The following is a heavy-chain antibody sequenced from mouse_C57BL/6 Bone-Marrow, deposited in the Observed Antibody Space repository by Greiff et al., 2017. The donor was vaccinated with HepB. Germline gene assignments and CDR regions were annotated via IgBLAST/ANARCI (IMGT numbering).Heavy chain of an antibody. D-gene: IGHD1-1*01. Sequence: EESGPGLVKPSQSLSLTCSVTGYSITSGYYWNWIRQFPGNKLEWMGYISYDGSNNYNPSLKNRISITRDTSKNQFFLKLNSVTTEDTATYYCARRILFITTVVERGYFDVWGTGTTVTVSS. V-gene: IGHV3-6*01. CDR2: ISYDGSN. CDR3: ARRILFITTVVERGYFDV. CDR1: GYSITSGYY. J-gene: IGHJ1*03.